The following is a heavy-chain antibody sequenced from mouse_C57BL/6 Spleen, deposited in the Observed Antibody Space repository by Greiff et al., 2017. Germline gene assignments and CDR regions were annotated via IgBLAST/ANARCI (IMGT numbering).Heavy chain of an antibody. CDR2: INPDNGGT. CDR1: GYTFSDYY. Sequence: VQLQQSGAVLVKPGASVKMSCKASGYTFSDYYMNWVKQSHGKSLEWIGVINPDNGGTSYNEKFKGKATLTVDKSSSTAYMQLNSLTSEDSAVXVCASYYGSSYWFAYWGQGTLVTVSA. CDR3: ASYYGSSYWFAY. D-gene: IGHD1-1*01. V-gene: IGHV1-19*01. J-gene: IGHJ3*01.